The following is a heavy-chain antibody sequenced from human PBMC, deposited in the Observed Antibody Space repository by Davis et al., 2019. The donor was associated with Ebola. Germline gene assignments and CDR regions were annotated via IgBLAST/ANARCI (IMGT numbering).Heavy chain of an antibody. CDR2: INSDGSST. CDR3: ARVWGYSSNLYDY. V-gene: IGHV3-74*01. J-gene: IGHJ4*02. CDR1: GFTFSSYW. Sequence: HTGGSLRLSCAASGFTFSSYWMHWVRQAPGKGLGWVSRINSDGSSTSYADSVKGRFTISRDNAKNTLYLQMNSLRAEDTAVYYCARVWGYSSNLYDYWGQGTLVTVSS. D-gene: IGHD6-13*01.